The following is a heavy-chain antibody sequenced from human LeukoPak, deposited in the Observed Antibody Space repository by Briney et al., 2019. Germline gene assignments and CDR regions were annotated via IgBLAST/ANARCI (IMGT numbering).Heavy chain of an antibody. CDR1: GFMFSRYW. V-gene: IGHV3-74*01. CDR2: INSDGSST. J-gene: IGHJ4*02. CDR3: ARDLKTSGWYGDFDY. Sequence: GSLRLSCAASGFMFSRYWMHWVRQVSGKGLVWVSRINSDGSSTSYADSVKGRFTSSRDNSKNTVYLEMNSLRAEDMAVYYCARDLKTSGWYGDFDYWGQGTLVTVSS. D-gene: IGHD6-19*01.